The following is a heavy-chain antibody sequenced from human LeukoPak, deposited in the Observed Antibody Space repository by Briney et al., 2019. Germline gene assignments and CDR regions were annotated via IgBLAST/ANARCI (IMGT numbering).Heavy chain of an antibody. D-gene: IGHD1-26*01. CDR1: GFTFSGYS. V-gene: IGHV3-23*01. Sequence: PGGSLRLSCTASGFTFSGYSMNWIRQAPGKGLEWVSAITGRGDNIYYADSVKGRFTISRDNSKNTLFLQMNSLTVEDTAVYYCAKENPVGGTNYFDYWGQGTLVTVSS. CDR3: AKENPVGGTNYFDY. J-gene: IGHJ4*02. CDR2: ITGRGDNI.